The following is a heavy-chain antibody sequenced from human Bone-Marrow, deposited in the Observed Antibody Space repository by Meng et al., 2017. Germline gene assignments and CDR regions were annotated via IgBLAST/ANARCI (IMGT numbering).Heavy chain of an antibody. CDR3: ARDEDISAAGKLFGDY. V-gene: IGHV1-2*02. Sequence: QVQLGQSGAEVKKPGASVKVSCQASGYTFTGYYMHWVRQAPGQGLEWMGWINPNSGGTNYAQKFQGRVTMTRDTSISTAYMELSRLRSDDTAMYYCARDEDISAAGKLFGDYWGQGTLVTVSS. CDR2: INPNSGGT. CDR1: GYTFTGYY. J-gene: IGHJ4*02. D-gene: IGHD6-25*01.